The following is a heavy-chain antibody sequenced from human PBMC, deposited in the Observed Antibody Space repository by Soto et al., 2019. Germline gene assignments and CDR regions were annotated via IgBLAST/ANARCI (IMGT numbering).Heavy chain of an antibody. Sequence: PGETLKISCKGSGYSFTSYWIGWVRQMPGKGLEWMGIIYPGDSDTRYSPSFQGQVTISADKSISTAYLQWSSLKASDTAMYYCARSIAVAGDYYYYGMDVRGQGTTVTVSS. J-gene: IGHJ6*02. D-gene: IGHD6-19*01. CDR3: ARSIAVAGDYYYYGMDV. CDR1: GYSFTSYW. CDR2: IYPGDSDT. V-gene: IGHV5-51*01.